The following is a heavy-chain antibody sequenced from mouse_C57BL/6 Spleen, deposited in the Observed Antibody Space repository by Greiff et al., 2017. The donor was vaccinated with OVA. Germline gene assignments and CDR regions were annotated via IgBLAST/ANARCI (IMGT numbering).Heavy chain of an antibody. CDR1: GYTFTDYN. Sequence: VQLQQPGPELVKPGASVKMSCKASGYTFTDYNMHWVKQSHGKSLEWIGYINPNNGGTSYNQKFKGQATLTVNKSSSTAYMELRSLTSEDSAVYYCARYYDLYYFDYWGQGTTLTVSS. CDR2: INPNNGGT. CDR3: ARYYDLYYFDY. V-gene: IGHV1-22*01. J-gene: IGHJ2*01. D-gene: IGHD2-3*01.